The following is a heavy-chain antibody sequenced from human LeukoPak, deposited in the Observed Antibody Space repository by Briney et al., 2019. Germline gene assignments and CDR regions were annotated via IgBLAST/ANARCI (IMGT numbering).Heavy chain of an antibody. Sequence: SETLSLTCAVYGGSFSGYYWSWIRQPPGKGLEWIGEINHSGSTNYNPSLKSQVTISVDTSKNQFSLKLSSVTAADTAVYYCASTAVAGTSDYWGQGTLVTVSS. CDR3: ASTAVAGTSDY. J-gene: IGHJ4*02. D-gene: IGHD6-19*01. V-gene: IGHV4-34*01. CDR1: GGSFSGYY. CDR2: INHSGST.